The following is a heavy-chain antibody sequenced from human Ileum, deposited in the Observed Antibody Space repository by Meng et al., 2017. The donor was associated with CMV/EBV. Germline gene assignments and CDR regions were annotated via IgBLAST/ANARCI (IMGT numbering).Heavy chain of an antibody. V-gene: IGHV4-4*07. Sequence: QVHLQESGPGLVKPSETLSLTCSVSGGSMSGYYWGWIRQPAGKGLEWIGRIYVSVSTDYNPSLKSRATMSVDTSKKQFSLRLTSVTAADTAVYFCARGSSSWAFDYWGQGTLVTVSS. J-gene: IGHJ4*02. CDR3: ARGSSSWAFDY. CDR1: GGSMSGYY. CDR2: IYVSVST. D-gene: IGHD2-2*01.